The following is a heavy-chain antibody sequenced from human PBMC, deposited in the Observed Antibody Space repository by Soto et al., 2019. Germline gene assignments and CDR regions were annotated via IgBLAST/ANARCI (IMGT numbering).Heavy chain of an antibody. D-gene: IGHD3-10*01. CDR3: ARGAMAKFDY. CDR2: FIAMLGTP. Sequence: QVQLVQSGAEVKKTGSSVKVSCKASGGSFGSHGVAWVRQAPGQGLEWMGGFIAMLGTPTYAKKVQGRATITADESLHSSYVELRSLRSEDTAVYFCARGAMAKFDYWGQGTVVTVSS. V-gene: IGHV1-69*01. CDR1: GGSFGSHG. J-gene: IGHJ4*02.